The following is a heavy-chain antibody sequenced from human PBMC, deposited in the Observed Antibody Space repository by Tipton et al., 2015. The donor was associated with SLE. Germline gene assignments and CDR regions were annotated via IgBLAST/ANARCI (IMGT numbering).Heavy chain of an antibody. CDR2: VNPDTGGT. V-gene: IGHV1-46*01. Sequence: QSGAEVKKPGASVKVSCTASGYTFSSNYIHWVRQAPGQGLEWMGIVNPDTGGTGYAQRFQGRVTVTADTSSSTVYVELSSLRFDDTAVYYCARDRSRSGSDVFDYWGHGSLVTVSS. J-gene: IGHJ4*01. D-gene: IGHD1-26*01. CDR1: GYTFSSNY. CDR3: ARDRSRSGSDVFDY.